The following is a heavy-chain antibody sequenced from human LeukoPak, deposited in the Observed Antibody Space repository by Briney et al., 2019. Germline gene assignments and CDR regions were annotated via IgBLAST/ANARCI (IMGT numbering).Heavy chain of an antibody. CDR1: GDSISSSSYY. CDR2: IYTSGST. J-gene: IGHJ4*02. D-gene: IGHD7-27*01. Sequence: PSETLSLTCTVSGDSISSSSYYWSWIRQPAGKGLEWIGRIYTSGSTNYNPSLKSRVTISVDTSKNQFSLKLSSVTAADTAVYYCARGMGTQNDYWGQGTLVTVSS. CDR3: ARGMGTQNDY. V-gene: IGHV4-61*02.